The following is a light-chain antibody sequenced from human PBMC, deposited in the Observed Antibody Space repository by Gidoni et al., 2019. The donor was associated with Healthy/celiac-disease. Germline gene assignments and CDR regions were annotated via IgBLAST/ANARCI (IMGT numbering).Light chain of an antibody. CDR2: GAS. V-gene: IGKV3-20*01. Sequence: EIVLTQSPGTLSLSPGERATLSCRASQSVSSSYLAWYQQKPGQAPRLLIYGASSRATGLPDRFSGSGSGTDFTLTISRLGPEEFAVYYCQQYGSSPWTFGQGTKVEI. CDR3: QQYGSSPWT. CDR1: QSVSSSY. J-gene: IGKJ1*01.